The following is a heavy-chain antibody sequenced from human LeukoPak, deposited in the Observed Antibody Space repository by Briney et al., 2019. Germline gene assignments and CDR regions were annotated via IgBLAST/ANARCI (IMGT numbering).Heavy chain of an antibody. V-gene: IGHV1-69*13. J-gene: IGHJ6*03. CDR3: GLSGNYYYYYMDV. Sequence: SVKVSCKASGGTFSSYAISWVRQAPGQGLEWMGGIIPIFGTANYAQKFQGRVTITADESTSTAYMELSSLRSDDTAIYYCGLSGNYYYYYMDVWGKGTTVTISS. CDR2: IIPIFGTA. CDR1: GGTFSSYA. D-gene: IGHD6-25*01.